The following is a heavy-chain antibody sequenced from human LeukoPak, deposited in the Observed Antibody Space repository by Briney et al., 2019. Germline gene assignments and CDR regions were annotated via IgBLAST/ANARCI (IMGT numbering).Heavy chain of an antibody. CDR3: AKDPSGRTHYYYYYTHV. Sequence: PGGSLRLSCAAPGFLFRNYWMGGVRQAPPKVLVWVGVIGYDGSNKYYANSVKGRFTISREHSKNPLYTQMNSLRAEDTAVYYCAKDPSGRTHYYYYYTHVWATGTTVTVSS. CDR2: IGYDGSNK. J-gene: IGHJ6*03. V-gene: IGHV3-33*06. D-gene: IGHD1-26*01. CDR1: GFLFRNYW.